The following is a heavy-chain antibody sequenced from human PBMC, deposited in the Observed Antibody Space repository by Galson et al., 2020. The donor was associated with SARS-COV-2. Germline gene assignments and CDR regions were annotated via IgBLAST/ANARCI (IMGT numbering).Heavy chain of an antibody. Sequence: GGSLRLSCAASGFTFSSYAMHWVRQAPGKGLEWVAVISYDGSNKYYADSVKGRFTISRDNSKNTLYLQMNSLRAEDTAVYYCAREVLLWCGEFFDYWVKGTLVTVSS. D-gene: IGHD3-10*01. J-gene: IGHJ4*02. CDR2: ISYDGSNK. V-gene: IGHV3-30*04. CDR1: GFTFSSYA. CDR3: AREVLLWCGEFFDY.